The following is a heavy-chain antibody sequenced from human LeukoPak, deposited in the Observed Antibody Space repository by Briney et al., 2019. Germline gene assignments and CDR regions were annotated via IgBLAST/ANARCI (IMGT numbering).Heavy chain of an antibody. CDR1: GFTFSSYG. CDR3: AKGPLIEVAGTTWDY. J-gene: IGHJ4*02. V-gene: IGHV3-30*18. CDR2: ISYDGSNE. D-gene: IGHD6-19*01. Sequence: GGSLRLSCAASGFTFSSYGMHWVRQAPGKGLEWVALISYDGSNEYYADSVKGRFTISRDNSKNTLYLQMNSLRAEDTAVYYCAKGPLIEVAGTTWDYWGQGTLVTVSS.